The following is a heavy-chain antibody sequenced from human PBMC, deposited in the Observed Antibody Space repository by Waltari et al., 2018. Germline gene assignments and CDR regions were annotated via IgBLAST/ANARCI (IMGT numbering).Heavy chain of an antibody. Sequence: QLQLQQSGPGLVKPSESLFLSCAVSGDSVSNNYWWSWVRQPPGKGLEWIGQIHGTGKTNYNPSLGSRVTVSRDTSNNQFSLRVTSPTAADTAVYFCARDRGRGLYLDSWGQGTLVTVS. CDR3: ARDRGRGLYLDS. CDR2: IHGTGKT. D-gene: IGHD1-26*01. CDR1: GDSVSNNYW. J-gene: IGHJ4*02. V-gene: IGHV4-4*02.